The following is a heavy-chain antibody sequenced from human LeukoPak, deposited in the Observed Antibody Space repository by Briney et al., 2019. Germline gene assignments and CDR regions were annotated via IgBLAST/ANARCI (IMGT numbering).Heavy chain of an antibody. CDR3: ARSGLAYYYDGSGYLGDY. D-gene: IGHD3-22*01. V-gene: IGHV1-18*01. CDR2: ISAYNGNT. CDR1: GYTFTSYG. Sequence: ASVKVSCKASGYTFTSYGISWVRQAPGQGLEWMGWISAYNGNTNYAQKLQGRVTMTTDTSTSTAYMELRSLRSDDTAVYYCARSGLAYYYDGSGYLGDYWGQGTLVTVSS. J-gene: IGHJ4*02.